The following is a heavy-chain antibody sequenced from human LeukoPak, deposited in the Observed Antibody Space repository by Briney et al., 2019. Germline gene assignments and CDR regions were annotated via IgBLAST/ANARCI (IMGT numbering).Heavy chain of an antibody. CDR1: GFTFSSYW. CDR2: IYNNGIT. V-gene: IGHV3-53*01. D-gene: IGHD3-10*01. CDR3: TRDYSGSGSYSALDI. J-gene: IGHJ3*02. Sequence: GGSLRLSCAASGFTFSSYWMGWVRQAPGKGLEWVSVIYNNGITYYADSVKGRFTISRDNSKNTLYLQINSLRAEDTAVYYCTRDYSGSGSYSALDIWGQGTMVTVSS.